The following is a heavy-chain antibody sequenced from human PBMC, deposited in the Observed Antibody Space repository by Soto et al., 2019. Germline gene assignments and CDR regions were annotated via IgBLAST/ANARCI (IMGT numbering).Heavy chain of an antibody. CDR3: ARGTWIQLWSRPFDY. D-gene: IGHD5-18*01. V-gene: IGHV4-59*01. J-gene: IGHJ4*02. Sequence: PSETLSLTCTVSGGSISSYYWSWIRQPPGKGLEWIGYIYYSGSTNYNPSLKSRVTISVDTSKNQFSLKLSSVTAADTAVYYCARGTWIQLWSRPFDYWGQGTLVTVSS. CDR1: GGSISSYY. CDR2: IYYSGST.